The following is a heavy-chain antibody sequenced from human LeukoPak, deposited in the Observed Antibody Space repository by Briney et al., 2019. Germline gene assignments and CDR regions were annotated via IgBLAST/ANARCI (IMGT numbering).Heavy chain of an antibody. CDR1: GGSITNFY. CDR2: ILYTGIT. J-gene: IGHJ5*02. D-gene: IGHD3-22*01. Sequence: PSETLSLTCTVSGGSITNFYWGWIRQPPGTGLELMGYILYTGITSYNPSLNRRIPMSVDTSINQFSLSLSSVTAADTATYYCVRYLSSGLDLWGQGIPVTVSS. CDR3: VRYLSSGLDL. V-gene: IGHV4-59*13.